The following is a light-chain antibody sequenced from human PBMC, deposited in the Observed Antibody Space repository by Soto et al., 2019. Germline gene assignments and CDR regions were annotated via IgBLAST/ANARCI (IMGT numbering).Light chain of an antibody. Sequence: ESVLTQSPATLSLSPGERATLSCRASPSVSNSLAWYQHKPGQAPRLLIYDASNRATGVPTRFSGSGSGTDFTLTISSLQPDDFATYYCQQYNSYWTFGQGTKVDIK. J-gene: IGKJ1*01. CDR2: DAS. CDR3: QQYNSYWT. CDR1: PSVSNS. V-gene: IGKV3-11*01.